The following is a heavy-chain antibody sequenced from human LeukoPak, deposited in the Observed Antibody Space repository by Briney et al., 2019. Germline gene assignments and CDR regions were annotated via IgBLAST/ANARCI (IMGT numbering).Heavy chain of an antibody. CDR3: ARDQDSALAGGCFAP. D-gene: IGHD2-15*01. J-gene: IGHJ5*02. Sequence: GGSLRLSCAASGFTFSDYYMSWIRQAPGKGLEWVSYISSSGSTIYYADSVKGRFTISRDNAKNSLYLQMNSLRAEDTAVYYCARDQDSALAGGCFAPGGQEPLVPVPS. CDR1: GFTFSDYY. CDR2: ISSSGSTI. V-gene: IGHV3-11*01.